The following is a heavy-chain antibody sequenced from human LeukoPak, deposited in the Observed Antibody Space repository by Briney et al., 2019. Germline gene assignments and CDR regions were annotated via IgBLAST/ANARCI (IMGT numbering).Heavy chain of an antibody. D-gene: IGHD6-13*01. J-gene: IGHJ4*02. CDR2: IYPGDSDT. Sequence: GESLKISCKGSGYSFTSYWIGWVRQMPGKGLEWMGIIYPGDSDTRYSPSFQGQVTISADKSISTAYLQWSSLKASDTAMYYCARANSSSWFYMPYYFDYWGQGTLVTVSS. V-gene: IGHV5-51*01. CDR1: GYSFTSYW. CDR3: ARANSSSWFYMPYYFDY.